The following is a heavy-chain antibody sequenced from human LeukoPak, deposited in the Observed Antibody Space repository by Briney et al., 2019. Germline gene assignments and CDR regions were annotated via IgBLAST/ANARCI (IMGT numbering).Heavy chain of an antibody. J-gene: IGHJ6*03. Sequence: GGSLRLSCAASGFTFSDYYMSWIRQAPGKGLEWVSYISSSGSTIYYADSVKGRSTISRDNAKNSLYLQMNSLRAEDTAVYYCARGGLQGYYYYYMDVWGKGTTVTVSS. V-gene: IGHV3-11*04. CDR2: ISSSGSTI. D-gene: IGHD4-11*01. CDR3: ARGGLQGYYYYYMDV. CDR1: GFTFSDYY.